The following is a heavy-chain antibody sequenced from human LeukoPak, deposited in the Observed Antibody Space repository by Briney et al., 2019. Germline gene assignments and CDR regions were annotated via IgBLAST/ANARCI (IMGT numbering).Heavy chain of an antibody. Sequence: GGSLRLSCAASGFTFSSYAMSWVRQAPGKGLKWVSTINDNGAGTYYADSVKGRSTISRDNAKNSLYLQMNSLRAEDMALYYCAKDSRSSWYGPPNDYYYYYYMDVWGKGTTVTVSS. D-gene: IGHD6-13*01. CDR1: GFTFSSYA. J-gene: IGHJ6*03. V-gene: IGHV3-23*01. CDR2: INDNGAGT. CDR3: AKDSRSSWYGPPNDYYYYYYMDV.